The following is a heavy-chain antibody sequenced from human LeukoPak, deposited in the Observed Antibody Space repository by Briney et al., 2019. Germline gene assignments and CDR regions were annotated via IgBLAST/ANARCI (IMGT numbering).Heavy chain of an antibody. CDR2: ISYDGSNK. CDR3: ARDRSGHYYYYGMDV. Sequence: GGSLRLSCAASGLTYSSCAMHWVHQAPGKELEWVAVISYDGSNKYYADSVKGRFTISRDNSKNTLYLQMNSLRAEDTAVYYCARDRSGHYYYYGMDVWGQGTTVTVSS. CDR1: GLTYSSCA. V-gene: IGHV3-30-3*01. J-gene: IGHJ6*02.